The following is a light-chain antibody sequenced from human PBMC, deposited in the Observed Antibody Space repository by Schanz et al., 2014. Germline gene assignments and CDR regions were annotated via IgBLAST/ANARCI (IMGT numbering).Light chain of an antibody. CDR3: SSYAASVTLL. V-gene: IGLV2-8*01. J-gene: IGLJ2*01. CDR2: EVS. Sequence: QSALTQPPSASGSPGQSVTISCTGTSSDVGGYNYVSWYQQHPGKAPKLMIYEVSKRPSGVPDRFSGSKSGNTASLTVSGLQAEDEADYYCSSYAASVTLLFGGGTKLTVL. CDR1: SSDVGGYNY.